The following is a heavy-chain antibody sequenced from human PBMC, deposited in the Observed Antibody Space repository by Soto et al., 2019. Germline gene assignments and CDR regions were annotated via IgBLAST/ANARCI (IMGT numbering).Heavy chain of an antibody. Sequence: SETLSLTCTVSGGSISSYYWSWIQQPPGKGMEGIGYIYYSGSTNYNPSLKRRVTISVDTAKNQYSLKLSSVTAADTAVYYCARFSGDIVRGVMVDYLGQGNRVTVSS. D-gene: IGHD3-10*01. CDR3: ARFSGDIVRGVMVDY. V-gene: IGHV4-59*01. CDR2: IYYSGST. J-gene: IGHJ4*02. CDR1: GGSISSYY.